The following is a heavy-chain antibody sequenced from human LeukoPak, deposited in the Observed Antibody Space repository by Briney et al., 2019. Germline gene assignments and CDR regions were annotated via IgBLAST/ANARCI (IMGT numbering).Heavy chain of an antibody. CDR3: AKLSCSSTSCYHFDY. V-gene: IGHV3-23*01. D-gene: IGHD2-2*01. Sequence: GGSLSLSCAASGFTFSSYAMSWVRQAPGKGLEWLSAIRGSGGSTYYADSVKRRFTISRDNSKNTLYLQMNSLRAEDTAVYYCAKLSCSSTSCYHFDYWGQGTLVTVSS. CDR2: IRGSGGST. CDR1: GFTFSSYA. J-gene: IGHJ4*02.